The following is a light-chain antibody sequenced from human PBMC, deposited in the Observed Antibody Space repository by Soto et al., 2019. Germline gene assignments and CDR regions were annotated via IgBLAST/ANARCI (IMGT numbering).Light chain of an antibody. V-gene: IGKV3-15*01. J-gene: IGKJ2*01. Sequence: EIVLTHSPATLSVSPGERATLSCRASQSVSSRLAWYQQKPGQAPRLLIYAASSRATDIPARFSGSGSGTEFTLTISSLQSEDFAVYYCQQYDDWPQTFGQGTKLEIK. CDR2: AAS. CDR1: QSVSSR. CDR3: QQYDDWPQT.